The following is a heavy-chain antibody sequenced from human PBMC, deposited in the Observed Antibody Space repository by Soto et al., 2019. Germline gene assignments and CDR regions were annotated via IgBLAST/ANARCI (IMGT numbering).Heavy chain of an antibody. J-gene: IGHJ3*02. CDR1: WYAFTSYD. CDR2: MNPNSGNT. V-gene: IGHV1-8*01. CDR3: ARGVGSSSWYKLEDFDI. Sequence: ASVKVSCKASWYAFTSYDINLFLHSTVQGLELMGWMNPNSGNTGYAQKFQGRVTMTRNTSISTAYMELSSLRSEDTAVYYCARGVGSSSWYKLEDFDIRGTRKMVTVS. D-gene: IGHD6-13*01.